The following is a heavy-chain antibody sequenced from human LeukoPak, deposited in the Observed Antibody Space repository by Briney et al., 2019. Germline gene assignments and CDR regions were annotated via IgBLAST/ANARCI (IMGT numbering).Heavy chain of an antibody. J-gene: IGHJ6*02. CDR1: GGSFSGYY. CDR3: ARRLDIVVVPAAILMDYYYGMDV. Sequence: PSETLSLTCAVYGGSFSGYYWSWIRQPPGKGPEWIGEINHSGSTNYNPSLKSRVTISVDTSKNQFSLKLSSVTAADTAVYYCARRLDIVVVPAAILMDYYYGMDVWGQGTTVTVSS. V-gene: IGHV4-34*01. CDR2: INHSGST. D-gene: IGHD2-2*02.